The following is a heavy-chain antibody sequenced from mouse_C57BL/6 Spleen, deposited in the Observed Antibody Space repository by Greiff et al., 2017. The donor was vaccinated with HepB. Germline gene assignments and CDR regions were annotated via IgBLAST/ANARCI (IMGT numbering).Heavy chain of an antibody. V-gene: IGHV1-50*01. CDR1: GYTFTSYW. CDR3: ARKNYDGSSYRAMDY. Sequence: QVQLQQPGAELVKPGASVKLSCKASGYTFTSYWMQWVKQRPGQGLEWIGEIDPSDSYTNYNQKFKGKATLTVDTSSSTAYMQLSSLTSEDSAVYYCARKNYDGSSYRAMDYWGQGTSVTVSS. D-gene: IGHD1-1*01. J-gene: IGHJ4*01. CDR2: IDPSDSYT.